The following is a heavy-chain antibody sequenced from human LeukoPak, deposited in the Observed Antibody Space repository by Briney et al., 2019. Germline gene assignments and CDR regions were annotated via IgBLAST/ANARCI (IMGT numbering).Heavy chain of an antibody. D-gene: IGHD6-19*01. J-gene: IGHJ4*02. CDR2: IYYSGST. CDR3: ARVIGSGWYYFDY. Sequence: SETLSLTCTVSGGSISSYYWSWIGQPPGKGLEWIGYIYYSGSTNYNPSLKSRVTISVDMSKNQFSLKLSSVTAADTAVYYCARVIGSGWYYFDYWGQGTLVTASS. V-gene: IGHV4-59*01. CDR1: GGSISSYY.